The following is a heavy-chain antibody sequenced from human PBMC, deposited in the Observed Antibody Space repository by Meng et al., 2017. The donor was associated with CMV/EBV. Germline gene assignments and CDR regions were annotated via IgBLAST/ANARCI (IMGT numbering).Heavy chain of an antibody. Sequence: GSLRLSCAVYGGSFSGYYWSWIRQPPGQGLEWIGEINHSGSTNYNPSLKSRVTISVDTSKNQFSLKLSSVTAADTAVYYCARREYIVVVPAAPGGFDYWGQGTLVTVSS. CDR1: GGSFSGYY. J-gene: IGHJ4*02. D-gene: IGHD2-2*01. CDR3: ARREYIVVVPAAPGGFDY. CDR2: INHSGST. V-gene: IGHV4-34*01.